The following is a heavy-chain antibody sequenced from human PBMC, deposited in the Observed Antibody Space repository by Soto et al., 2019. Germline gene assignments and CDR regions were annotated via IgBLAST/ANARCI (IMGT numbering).Heavy chain of an antibody. Sequence: PGGSLRLSCAASGFTCRNYAMNWVRQAPGKGLEGVSAIFHSFSDGNTHYADSVRGRFTISSANDKNTLYLQMNSRTAAGTVVYYCAKVLCLEGLCYYYYGLDVWGQGTTVTVSS. J-gene: IGHJ6*02. CDR1: GFTCRNYA. D-gene: IGHD1-1*01. CDR2: IFHSFSDGNT. CDR3: AKVLCLEGLCYYYYGLDV. V-gene: IGHV3-23*01.